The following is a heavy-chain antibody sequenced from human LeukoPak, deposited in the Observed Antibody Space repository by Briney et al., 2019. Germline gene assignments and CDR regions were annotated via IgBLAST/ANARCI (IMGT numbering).Heavy chain of an antibody. D-gene: IGHD5-12*01. V-gene: IGHV4-59*08. J-gene: IGHJ4*02. CDR2: IYYTGKN. Sequence: SETLSLTCAVSGGSINSHYWGWIRQPPGKGPQWIGDIYYTGKNNYNPSLKSRVTISLGTSKDHLSLNLTSVLAADTAIYYCVRRDSGWNYFDYWGQGILVTVSS. CDR1: GGSINSHY. CDR3: VRRDSGWNYFDY.